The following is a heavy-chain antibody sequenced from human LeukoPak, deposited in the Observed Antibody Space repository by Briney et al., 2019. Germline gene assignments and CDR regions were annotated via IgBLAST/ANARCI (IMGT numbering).Heavy chain of an antibody. V-gene: IGHV1-46*01. CDR2: LNLCGGSR. CDR1: GYTFTNYY. Sequence: SVTVSCKASGYTFTNYYLHWVRQAPGQGLGWMGILNLCGGSRNYPQKFQGRVTITADKSTSTAYMELSSLRSEDTAIYYCASATLRCSGGSCYEMDVWGKGTTVTVSS. CDR3: ASATLRCSGGSCYEMDV. J-gene: IGHJ6*04. D-gene: IGHD2-15*01.